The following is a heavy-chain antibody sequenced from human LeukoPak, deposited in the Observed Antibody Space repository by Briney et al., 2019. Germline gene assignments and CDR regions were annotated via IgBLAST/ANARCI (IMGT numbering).Heavy chain of an antibody. Sequence: GGSLRLSCAASGFTFSSYGMHWVRQAPGKGLEWVAVIWYDGSNEFYADSVRGRFTISRDNSKNTLYLQMNSLRAEDTAVYYCAKDLLGSSGYYYVLGYYFDYWGQGTLVTVSS. D-gene: IGHD3-22*01. V-gene: IGHV3-33*06. CDR2: IWYDGSNE. CDR1: GFTFSSYG. J-gene: IGHJ4*02. CDR3: AKDLLGSSGYYYVLGYYFDY.